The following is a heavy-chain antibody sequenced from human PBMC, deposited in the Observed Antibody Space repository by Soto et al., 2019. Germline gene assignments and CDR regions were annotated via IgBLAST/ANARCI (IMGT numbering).Heavy chain of an antibody. Sequence: EVQLLESGGGLVQPGGSLRLSCAASGFTFSSYAMSWVRQAPGKGLEWVSAISGSGGRTYYADSVKGRFTISRDNSKNTLYLPMNSLRAEDTAVYYCAKDTNPGDYYYYYMDVWGKGTTVTVSS. D-gene: IGHD2-2*01. V-gene: IGHV3-23*01. CDR2: ISGSGGRT. J-gene: IGHJ6*03. CDR3: AKDTNPGDYYYYYMDV. CDR1: GFTFSSYA.